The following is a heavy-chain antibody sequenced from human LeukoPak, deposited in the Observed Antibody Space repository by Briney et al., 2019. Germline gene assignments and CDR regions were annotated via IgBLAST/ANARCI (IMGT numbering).Heavy chain of an antibody. CDR1: GYPFTSYA. CDR2: ISAYNGNT. D-gene: IGHD6-13*01. CDR3: ARDLDYSSKPVWGGY. V-gene: IGHV1-18*01. Sequence: GASVKVSCKASGYPFTSYAISWGRQAPGQGLEWMGWISAYNGNTNYAQKLQGRVTMTTDTSTSTAYMELRSLRSDDRAVYYCARDLDYSSKPVWGGYWGQGTLVTVSS. J-gene: IGHJ4*02.